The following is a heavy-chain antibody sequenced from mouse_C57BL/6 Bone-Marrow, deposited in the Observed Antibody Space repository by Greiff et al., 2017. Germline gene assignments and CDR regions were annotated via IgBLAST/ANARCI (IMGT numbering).Heavy chain of an antibody. CDR3: GEGWLPWYFDV. D-gene: IGHD2-3*01. J-gene: IGHJ1*03. CDR2: IDPSDGYT. Sequence: QVQLQQPGAELVKPGASVKLSCKASGYTFTSYWMQWVKQRPGQGLEWIGEIDPSDGYTNYNQKFKGKATLTVDTSSSTAYMQLSSLTSEDSAVYYCGEGWLPWYFDVWGTGTTVTVSS. CDR1: GYTFTSYW. V-gene: IGHV1-50*01.